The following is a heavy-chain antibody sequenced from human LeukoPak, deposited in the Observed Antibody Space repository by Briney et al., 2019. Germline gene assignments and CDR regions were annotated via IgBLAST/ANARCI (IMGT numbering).Heavy chain of an antibody. V-gene: IGHV4-59*08. J-gene: IGHJ6*02. CDR2: IYYSGST. CDR3: ARHPDYYYYGMDV. Sequence: SETLSLTCTVSGGSISSYYWSWIRQPPGKGLEWIGYIYYSGSTNYNPSLKSRVTISVDTSKNQFSLKLSSVTAADTAVYYCARHPDYYYYGMDVWGQGTTVTVSS. CDR1: GGSISSYY.